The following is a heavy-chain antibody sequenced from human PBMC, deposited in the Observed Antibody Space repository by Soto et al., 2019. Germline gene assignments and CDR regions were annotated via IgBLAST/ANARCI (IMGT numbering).Heavy chain of an antibody. CDR1: GGSFSGYY. Sequence: SETLSLTCAVYGGSFSGYYWGWIRQPPGKGLEWIGEINHSGSTNYNPSLKSRVTISVDTSKNQFSLKLSSVTAADTAVYYCARMDDNDFDYYYYGMDVWGQGTTVT. V-gene: IGHV4-34*01. D-gene: IGHD3-16*01. CDR2: INHSGST. CDR3: ARMDDNDFDYYYYGMDV. J-gene: IGHJ6*02.